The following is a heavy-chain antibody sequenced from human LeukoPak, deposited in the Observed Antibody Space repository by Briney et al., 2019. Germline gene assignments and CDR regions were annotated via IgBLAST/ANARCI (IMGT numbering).Heavy chain of an antibody. D-gene: IGHD3-10*01. CDR1: GFTFSSYA. J-gene: IGHJ4*02. Sequence: GGSLRLSCAASGFTFSSYAMSWVRQAPGKGLEWVSSISDSADNTYYADSVEGRFTISRDNSKNTLFLQMNSLGAEDTAVYYCAKVYWYGSGSFIFDYWGQGTLVTASS. CDR2: ISDSADNT. V-gene: IGHV3-23*01. CDR3: AKVYWYGSGSFIFDY.